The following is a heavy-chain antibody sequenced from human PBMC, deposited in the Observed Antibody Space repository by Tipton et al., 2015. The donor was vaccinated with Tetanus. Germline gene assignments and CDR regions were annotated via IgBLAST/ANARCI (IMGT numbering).Heavy chain of an antibody. CDR1: GFTFSSYA. CDR3: AKVSGGYDLYYYYGMDV. V-gene: IGHV3-23*01. D-gene: IGHD5-12*01. CDR2: ISGSGGST. J-gene: IGHJ6*02. Sequence: SLRLSCAASGFTFSSYAMSWVRQAPGKGLEWVSAISGSGGSTYYADSVKGRFTISRDNSKNTLYLQMNSLRAEDTAAYYCAKVSGGYDLYYYYGMDVWGQGTTVTVSS.